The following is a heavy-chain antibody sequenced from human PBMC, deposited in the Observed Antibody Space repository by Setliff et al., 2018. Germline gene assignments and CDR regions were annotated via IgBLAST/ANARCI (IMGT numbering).Heavy chain of an antibody. J-gene: IGHJ6*03. CDR1: GGTFRSYG. Sequence: SVKVSCKASGGTFRSYGISWVRQAPGQGLEWMGGNIPIFGTTDYAQKFRGRVTIITDESTSTALMQLSSLRSGDTAVYYCVREGVDSRSSTDYRYYMDVWGKGTTVTVSS. CDR2: NIPIFGTT. D-gene: IGHD3-22*01. CDR3: VREGVDSRSSTDYRYYMDV. V-gene: IGHV1-69*05.